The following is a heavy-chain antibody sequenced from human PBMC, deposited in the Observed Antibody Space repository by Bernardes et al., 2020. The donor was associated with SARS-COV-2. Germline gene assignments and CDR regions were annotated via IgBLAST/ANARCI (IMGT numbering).Heavy chain of an antibody. D-gene: IGHD3-9*01. Sequence: GGSLRLSCAASGFTFSSYAMSWVRQAPGKGLEWVSAISGSGGSTYYADSVKGRFTISRDNSKNTLYLQMNSLRAEDTAVYYCAKDQTRIVYDILTGYSGGDAFDIWGQGTMVTVSS. CDR2: ISGSGGST. CDR3: AKDQTRIVYDILTGYSGGDAFDI. CDR1: GFTFSSYA. V-gene: IGHV3-23*01. J-gene: IGHJ3*02.